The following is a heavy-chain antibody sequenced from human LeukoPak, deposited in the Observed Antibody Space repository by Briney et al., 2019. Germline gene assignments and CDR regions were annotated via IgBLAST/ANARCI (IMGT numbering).Heavy chain of an antibody. CDR3: VTDGSGSPGDY. Sequence: PGGSLRLSCAASGFTFSSYDMHWVRQAPGKGLEWVAFISNDGSSKYYADSVKGRFTISRDNSKDTLYLQLSSVRAEDTAVYYCVTDGSGSPGDYWGQGTLVTVSS. CDR1: GFTFSSYD. D-gene: IGHD3-10*01. V-gene: IGHV3-30*03. J-gene: IGHJ4*02. CDR2: ISNDGSSK.